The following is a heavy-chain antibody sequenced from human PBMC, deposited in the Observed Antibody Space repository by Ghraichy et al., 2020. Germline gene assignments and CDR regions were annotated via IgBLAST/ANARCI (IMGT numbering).Heavy chain of an antibody. Sequence: SETLSLTCTVSGGSVSSGSYYWSWIRQPPGKGLEWIGYIYYSGSTNYNPSLKSRVTISVDTSKNQFSLKLSSVTAADTAVYYCARVLSSKTGLVSYGYGFDYWGQGTLVTVSS. J-gene: IGHJ4*02. D-gene: IGHD5-18*01. CDR3: ARVLSSKTGLVSYGYGFDY. CDR1: GGSVSSGSYY. CDR2: IYYSGST. V-gene: IGHV4-61*01.